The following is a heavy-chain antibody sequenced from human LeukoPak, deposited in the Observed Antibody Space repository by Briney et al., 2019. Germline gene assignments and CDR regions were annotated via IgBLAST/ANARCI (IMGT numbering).Heavy chain of an antibody. CDR1: GVSISSSNSY. J-gene: IGHJ4*02. CDR3: ARQTGSGLFILP. CDR2: IYSGNT. V-gene: IGHV4-39*01. Sequence: SETLSLTCTVSGVSISSSNSYWGWIRQPPGKGLEWIGSIYSGNTYYNASLKSQVSISIDTSKNQFSLRLTSVTAADTAVYYCARQTGSGLFILPGGQGTLVTVSS. D-gene: IGHD3/OR15-3a*01.